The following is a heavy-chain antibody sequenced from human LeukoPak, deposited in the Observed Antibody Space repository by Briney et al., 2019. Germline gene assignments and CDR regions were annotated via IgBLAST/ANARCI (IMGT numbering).Heavy chain of an antibody. CDR1: GFTFSSYS. CDR3: AGEPGEYCSSASCYTGYFDC. V-gene: IGHV3-21*01. Sequence: SGGSLRLSCAASGFTFSSYSMNWVRQAPGKGLEWVSLISSSSSNIYYADSVKGRFTISRDNAKNSLYLQMNSLRAEDTAVYYCAGEPGEYCSSASCYTGYFDCWGQGTLVTVSS. J-gene: IGHJ4*02. D-gene: IGHD2-2*02. CDR2: ISSSSSNI.